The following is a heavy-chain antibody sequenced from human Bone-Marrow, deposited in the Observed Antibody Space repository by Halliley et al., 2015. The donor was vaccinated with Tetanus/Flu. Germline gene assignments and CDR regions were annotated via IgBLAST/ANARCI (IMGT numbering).Heavy chain of an antibody. V-gene: IGHV4-31*02. CDR1: GGSIRTDAYY. J-gene: IGHJ4*02. CDR3: ATWAFGDRMC. D-gene: IGHD4-17*01. CDR2: YYYSGST. Sequence: LRLSCSVAGGSIRTDAYYWTWIRQYPGKGLEWIGYYYYSGSTYYSSSLKSRVALSADTSRNQFSPRLNSVTAADAAVYYCATWAFGDRMCWGRGILVPVSS.